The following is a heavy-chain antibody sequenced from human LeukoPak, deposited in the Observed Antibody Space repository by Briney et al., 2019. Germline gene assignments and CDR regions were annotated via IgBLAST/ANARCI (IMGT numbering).Heavy chain of an antibody. V-gene: IGHV4-59*01. Sequence: SETLSLTCTVSVGSISSYYWSWIRQPPGKGLEWIGYIYYSGSTNYNPSLKSRVTISVGTSKNQFSLKLSSVTAADTAVYYCARADGITIFGVVTTDAFDIWGQGTMVTVSS. CDR3: ARADGITIFGVVTTDAFDI. CDR2: IYYSGST. D-gene: IGHD3-3*01. CDR1: VGSISSYY. J-gene: IGHJ3*02.